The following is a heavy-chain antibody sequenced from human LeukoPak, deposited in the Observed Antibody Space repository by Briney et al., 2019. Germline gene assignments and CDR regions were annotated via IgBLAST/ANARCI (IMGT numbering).Heavy chain of an antibody. Sequence: SETLSLTCTVSGGSISSSGYYWGWIRQPPGKGLEWIGSISSGGSTHYTPSLKSRVTISVEKSKNQFSLKLSSVTAADTAVYYCASQPALYYYYGMDVWGQGTTVTVSS. CDR3: ASQPALYYYYGMDV. J-gene: IGHJ6*02. V-gene: IGHV4-39*01. CDR2: ISSGGST. CDR1: GGSISSSGYY.